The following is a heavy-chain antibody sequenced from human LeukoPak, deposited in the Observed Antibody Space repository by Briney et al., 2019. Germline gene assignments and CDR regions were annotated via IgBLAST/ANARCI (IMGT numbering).Heavy chain of an antibody. CDR3: ARAKGYCSGGSCYSFDP. CDR1: GYSFTSYW. D-gene: IGHD2-15*01. J-gene: IGHJ5*02. V-gene: IGHV5-51*01. CDR2: IYPGGSDT. Sequence: GESLKISCKGSGYSFTSYWIGWVRQMPGKGLEWMGIIYPGGSDTRYSPSFQGQVTISADKSISTAHLQWSSLKASDTAMYYCARAKGYCSGGSCYSFDPWGQGTLVTVSS.